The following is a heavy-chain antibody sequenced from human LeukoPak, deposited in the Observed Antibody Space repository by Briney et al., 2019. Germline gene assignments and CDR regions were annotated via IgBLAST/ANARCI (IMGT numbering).Heavy chain of an antibody. Sequence: GSLRLSCAASGFTFSDYYMSWIRQAPGKGLEWIGEINHSGSTNYNPSLKSRVTISVDTSKNQSSLKLSSVTAADTAVYYCARAGKLTTDFDYWGQGTLVTVSS. CDR2: INHSGST. CDR1: GFTFSDYY. J-gene: IGHJ4*02. V-gene: IGHV4-34*01. CDR3: ARAGKLTTDFDY. D-gene: IGHD4-17*01.